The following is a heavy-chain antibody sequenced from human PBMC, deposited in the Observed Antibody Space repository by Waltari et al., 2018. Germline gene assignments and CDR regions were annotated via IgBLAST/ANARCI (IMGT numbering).Heavy chain of an antibody. CDR3: ARDGHSYFYGSWSDY. V-gene: IGHV3-30*01. J-gene: IGHJ4*02. CDR1: GISVSSYA. CDR2: ISFDGNNI. D-gene: IGHD3-10*01. Sequence: QVQLVESGGGVVQPGKSLTLSCEVSGISVSSYAMHWVRQAPGKGVGWVAGISFDGNNIYFADSVKGRFTINRDNSKNTLSLQMNSLTPEDTAIYYCARDGHSYFYGSWSDYWGQGTLVTVSS.